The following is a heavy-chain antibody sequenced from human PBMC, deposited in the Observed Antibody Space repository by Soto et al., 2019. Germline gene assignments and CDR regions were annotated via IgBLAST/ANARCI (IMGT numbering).Heavy chain of an antibody. CDR3: ARALDYYGSGSPNWFDP. J-gene: IGHJ5*02. CDR2: ISSSSSYI. Sequence: SVGSLRLSCAASGFTFSSYSMNWVRQAPGKGLEWVSSISSSSSYIYYADSVKGRFTISRDNAKNSLYLQMNSLRAEDTAVYYCARALDYYGSGSPNWFDPWGQGTLVTVSS. V-gene: IGHV3-21*01. CDR1: GFTFSSYS. D-gene: IGHD3-10*01.